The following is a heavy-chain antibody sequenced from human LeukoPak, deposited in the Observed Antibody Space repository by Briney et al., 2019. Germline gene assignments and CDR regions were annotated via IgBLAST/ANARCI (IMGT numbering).Heavy chain of an antibody. J-gene: IGHJ4*02. CDR2: INEDGSEK. CDR3: AAYYYDSSGYIPFGY. CDR1: GFTFSSYW. D-gene: IGHD3-22*01. V-gene: IGHV3-7*01. Sequence: GGSLRLSCAASGFTFSSYWMSWVRQAPGKGLEWVANINEDGSEKYYVDSVKGRFTISRDNSKNTLYLQMNSLRAEDTAVYYCAAYYYDSSGYIPFGYWGQGTLVTVSS.